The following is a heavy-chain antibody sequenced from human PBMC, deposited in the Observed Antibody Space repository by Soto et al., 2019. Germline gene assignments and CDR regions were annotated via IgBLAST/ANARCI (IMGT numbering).Heavy chain of an antibody. CDR1: GYNFTDYA. J-gene: IGHJ5*02. V-gene: IGHV1-3*01. Sequence: QVQLVQSGAEVKKPGASVKVPCKASGYNFTDYALHWVRQAPGQGLEWMGWINPDNSNTKYSQKFQGRFTISSDTSANTAYMELRSLTSEDTAVYYCAVVFYYYGSGSDSWGQGTLVIASS. D-gene: IGHD3-10*01. CDR3: AVVFYYYGSGSDS. CDR2: INPDNSNT.